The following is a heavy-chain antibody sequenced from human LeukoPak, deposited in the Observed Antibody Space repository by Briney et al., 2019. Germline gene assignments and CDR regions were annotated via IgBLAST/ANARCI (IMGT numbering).Heavy chain of an antibody. V-gene: IGHV1-2*02. D-gene: IGHD2-2*01. CDR3: ARKPGGGVVVVPLY. CDR1: GYTFIGYY. Sequence: ASVKVSCKASGYTFIGYYMHWVRQAPGQGLEWMGWINPNSGGTNYSQKFRGRVTMTRDTSISTAYMELRSLRSDDTAVYYCARKPGGGVVVVPLYWGQGTLVTVSS. J-gene: IGHJ4*02. CDR2: INPNSGGT.